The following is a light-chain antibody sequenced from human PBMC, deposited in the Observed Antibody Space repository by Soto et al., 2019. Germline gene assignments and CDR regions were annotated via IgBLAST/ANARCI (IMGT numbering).Light chain of an antibody. CDR3: QQLKSYPLT. Sequence: DIQLTQSPSFLSASVGDRVTITCRASQGITNYLAWYQQKPGKAPNLLIYGASTLQTGVPSRFSGSGSGTEFTLTISSLQPEDFATYYCQQLKSYPLTFGQGTPLEIK. J-gene: IGKJ5*01. CDR2: GAS. CDR1: QGITNY. V-gene: IGKV1-9*01.